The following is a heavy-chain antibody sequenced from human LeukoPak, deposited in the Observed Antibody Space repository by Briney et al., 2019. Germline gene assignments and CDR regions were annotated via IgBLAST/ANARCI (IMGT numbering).Heavy chain of an antibody. J-gene: IGHJ4*02. D-gene: IGHD3-16*02. CDR3: ASGSFGGVIVIPTFDY. Sequence: SVKVSCKASGGTFSSYAISWVRQAPGQGLEWMGGIIPIFGTANYAQKFQGRVTITADESTSTAYMELSSLRSEDTAVYSCASGSFGGVIVIPTFDYWGQGTLVTVSS. CDR2: IIPIFGTA. V-gene: IGHV1-69*13. CDR1: GGTFSSYA.